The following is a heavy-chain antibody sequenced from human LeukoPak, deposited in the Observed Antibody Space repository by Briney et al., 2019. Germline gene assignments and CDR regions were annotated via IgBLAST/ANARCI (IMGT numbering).Heavy chain of an antibody. CDR3: ARDQGGGYQLERTGDIDY. CDR2: IWYDGSNK. CDR1: GFTFSSYG. J-gene: IGHJ4*02. D-gene: IGHD1-1*01. Sequence: PGGSLRLSCAASGFTFSSYGMYWVRQAPGKGLEWVAVIWYDGSNKYYADSVKGRFTISRDNSKNTLYLQMNSLRAEDTAVYYCARDQGGGYQLERTGDIDYWGQGTLVTVSS. V-gene: IGHV3-33*01.